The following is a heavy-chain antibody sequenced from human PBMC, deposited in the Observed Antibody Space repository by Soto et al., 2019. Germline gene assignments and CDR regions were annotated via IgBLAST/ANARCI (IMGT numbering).Heavy chain of an antibody. CDR2: ISSSGSTI. Sequence: PGGSLRLSCAASGFTFSDYYMSWIRQAPGKGLEWVSYISSSGSTIYYADSVKGRFTISRDNAKNSLYLQMNSLRPEDTAVYYCARAWLRHGDYFDYWGQGTLVTVSS. J-gene: IGHJ4*02. D-gene: IGHD5-12*01. CDR1: GFTFSDYY. CDR3: ARAWLRHGDYFDY. V-gene: IGHV3-11*01.